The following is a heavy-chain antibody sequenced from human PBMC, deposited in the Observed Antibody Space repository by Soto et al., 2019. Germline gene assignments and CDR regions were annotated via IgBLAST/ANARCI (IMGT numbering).Heavy chain of an antibody. CDR1: GYTFSSHG. CDR3: ARAQYCSSTSCCAFDI. J-gene: IGHJ3*02. Sequence: ASVKVSCKASGYTFSSHGINWVRQAPGQGLEWMGWISPYSGNTNYTQKFQGRVTLTTNTSISTAYMELSSLGSEDTAVYYCARAQYCSSTSCCAFDIWGQGTMVTVSS. CDR2: ISPYSGNT. V-gene: IGHV1-18*01. D-gene: IGHD2-2*01.